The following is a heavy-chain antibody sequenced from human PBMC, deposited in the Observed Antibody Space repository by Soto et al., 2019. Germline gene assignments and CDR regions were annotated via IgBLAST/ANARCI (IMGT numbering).Heavy chain of an antibody. Sequence: ASVQVSCKASGYTFTYYGISGVRQAPGQELEWLGWISNHSGDTNSAPRLHARLTMSTDTSTSTAYMELRSLTSDDTAVYYWARDERDSCSGGDCFYFDYWGQGTLVTVSS. D-gene: IGHD2-21*02. CDR2: ISNHSGDT. CDR3: ARDERDSCSGGDCFYFDY. J-gene: IGHJ4*02. CDR1: GYTFTYYG. V-gene: IGHV1-18*04.